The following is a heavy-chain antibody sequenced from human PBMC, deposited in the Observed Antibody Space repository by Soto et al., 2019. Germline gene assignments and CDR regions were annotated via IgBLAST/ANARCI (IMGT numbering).Heavy chain of an antibody. D-gene: IGHD3-16*02. CDR3: ARVGFYDHGWDSYRTVVDRGVFDL. CDR1: GYTLTELS. Sequence: ASVKVSCKVSGYTLTELSLHWVCQAPGKGLEWMGVLDPEDGETIYAQKFQGRVTMTEDTSTDTAYMELSSLRSEDTAVYFCARVGFYDHGWDSYRTVVDRGVFDLWGHGTMVTVSS. J-gene: IGHJ3*01. V-gene: IGHV1-24*01. CDR2: LDPEDGET.